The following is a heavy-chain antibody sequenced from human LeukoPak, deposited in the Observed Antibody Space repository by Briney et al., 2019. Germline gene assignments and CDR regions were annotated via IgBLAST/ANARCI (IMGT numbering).Heavy chain of an antibody. CDR2: ISSGGSTI. J-gene: IGHJ6*02. CDR3: AGRIAAAGTEHYYYYGMDV. V-gene: IGHV3-48*03. CDR1: GFTFSSYA. D-gene: IGHD6-13*01. Sequence: GGSLRLSCAASGFTFSSYAMNWVRQAPGKGLEWVSYISSGGSTIYYADSVKGRFTISRDNAKNSLYLQMNSLRAEDTAVYYCAGRIAAAGTEHYYYYGMDVWGQGTTVTVSS.